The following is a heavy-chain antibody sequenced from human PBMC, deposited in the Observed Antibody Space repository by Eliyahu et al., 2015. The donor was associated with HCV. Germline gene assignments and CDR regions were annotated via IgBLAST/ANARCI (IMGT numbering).Heavy chain of an antibody. J-gene: IGHJ4*02. Sequence: EVQLLESGGGLVQPGGSLRLSCAASGFXFXXYAMSWVRQAPGKXXEWVSTISGSGYSTYYADSVKGRFTISRDNSKKTLYLQMNSLRAEDTAVYYCAKDPGDLVPPGPDDYWGQGTLVTVSS. CDR1: GFXFXXYA. V-gene: IGHV3-23*01. CDR3: AKDPGDLVPPGPDDY. D-gene: IGHD3-10*01. CDR2: ISGSGYST.